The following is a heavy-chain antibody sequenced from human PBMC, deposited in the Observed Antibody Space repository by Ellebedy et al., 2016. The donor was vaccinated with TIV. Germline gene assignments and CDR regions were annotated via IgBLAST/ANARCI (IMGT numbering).Heavy chain of an antibody. CDR2: IDFSGTGT. CDR3: ARDGSEWSRDY. D-gene: IGHD3-3*01. CDR1: GFTFSIAG. Sequence: GGSLRLXCAASGFTFSIAGMTWVRQAPGKGLEWVATIDFSGTGTYYADSVKGRFIISRDSTKNSLFLQMNSLGVEDTAVYYCARDGSEWSRDYWGQGTLVTVSS. J-gene: IGHJ4*02. V-gene: IGHV3-21*06.